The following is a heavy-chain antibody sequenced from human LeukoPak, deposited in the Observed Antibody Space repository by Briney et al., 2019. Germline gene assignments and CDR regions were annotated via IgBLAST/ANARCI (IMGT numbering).Heavy chain of an antibody. CDR1: GGSISSYY. J-gene: IGHJ4*02. CDR2: IYYSGST. D-gene: IGHD6-19*01. CDR3: ARTRGYASGSYFDS. Sequence: SETLSLTCTVSGGSISSYYWSWIRQPPGKGLEWIGYIYYSGSTNYNPSLKSRVTISVDTSKNQFSLKLSSVTAADTAVYYRARTRGYASGSYFDSWGQGTLVTVSS. V-gene: IGHV4-59*01.